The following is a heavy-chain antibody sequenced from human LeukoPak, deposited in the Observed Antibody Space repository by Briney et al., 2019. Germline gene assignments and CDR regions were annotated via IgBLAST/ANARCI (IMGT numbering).Heavy chain of an antibody. V-gene: IGHV3-33*01. CDR1: GFTFSSYG. Sequence: GGSLRLSCAASGFTFSSYGMHWVRQAPGKGLEWVAVIWYDGSNKYYADSVKGRFTISRDNSKNTLYLQMNGLRAEDTAVYYCAREGNYYDSSGSYTWFDPWGQGTLVTVSS. D-gene: IGHD3-22*01. CDR3: AREGNYYDSSGSYTWFDP. J-gene: IGHJ5*02. CDR2: IWYDGSNK.